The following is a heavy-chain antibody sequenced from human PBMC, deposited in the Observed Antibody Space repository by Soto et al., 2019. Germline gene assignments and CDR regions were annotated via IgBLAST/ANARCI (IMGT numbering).Heavy chain of an antibody. CDR3: ASSDVVVTDLDY. CDR2: INAGNGNT. D-gene: IGHD2-21*02. V-gene: IGHV1-3*01. Sequence: ASVKVSCKASGYTFTSYAMHWVRQAPGQRLEWMGWINAGNGNTKYSQKFQGRVTITRDTSASTAYMELSSLRSEDTAVYYCASSDVVVTDLDYCGQGTLVTVSS. J-gene: IGHJ4*02. CDR1: GYTFTSYA.